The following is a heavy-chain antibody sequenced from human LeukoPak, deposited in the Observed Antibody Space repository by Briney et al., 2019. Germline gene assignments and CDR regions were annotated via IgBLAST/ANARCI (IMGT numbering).Heavy chain of an antibody. D-gene: IGHD1-26*01. Sequence: ASVKVSCKASGFTFNSYYIHWVRLAPGQGLEWMGWVNPNSGGTNYAQKLQGRVTMTWDTSISTAYMELSRLKSDDTAVYYCARVLLEATTSLDYWGQGTLATVSS. CDR2: VNPNSGGT. CDR1: GFTFNSYY. V-gene: IGHV1-2*02. J-gene: IGHJ4*02. CDR3: ARVLLEATTSLDY.